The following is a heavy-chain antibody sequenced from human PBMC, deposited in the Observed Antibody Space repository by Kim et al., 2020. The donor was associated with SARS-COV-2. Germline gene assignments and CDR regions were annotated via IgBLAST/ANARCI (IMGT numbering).Heavy chain of an antibody. V-gene: IGHV1-18*04. D-gene: IGHD3-10*01. CDR3: ARFDGSGSPLLSGGMDV. J-gene: IGHJ6*02. CDR2: ISAYNGNT. CDR1: GYTFTSYG. Sequence: ASVKVSCKASGYTFTSYGISWVRQAPGQGLEWMGWISAYNGNTNYAQKLQGRVTMTTDTSTSTAYMELRSLRSDDTAVYYCARFDGSGSPLLSGGMDVWGQGTTVTVSS.